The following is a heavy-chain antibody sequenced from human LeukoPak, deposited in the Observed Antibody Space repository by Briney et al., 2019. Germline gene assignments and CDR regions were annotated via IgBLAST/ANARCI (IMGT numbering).Heavy chain of an antibody. V-gene: IGHV3-66*02. CDR3: ARQTRRDGYNLDY. J-gene: IGHJ4*02. Sequence: GGSLRLSCAASGFTVSSNYMSWVRKAPGKGLEWVSVIYSGGSTYYADSVKGRFTISRDNSKNTLYLQMNSLRAEDTAVYYCARQTRRDGYNLDYWGQGTLVTVSS. D-gene: IGHD5-24*01. CDR2: IYSGGST. CDR1: GFTVSSNY.